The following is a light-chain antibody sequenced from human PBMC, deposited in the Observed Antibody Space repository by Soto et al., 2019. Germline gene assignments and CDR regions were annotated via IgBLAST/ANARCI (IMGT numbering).Light chain of an antibody. CDR3: MQGTHWPIT. CDR1: QSLVHSDGIAY. J-gene: IGKJ5*01. CDR2: KVS. Sequence: DVVMTQSPLSLPVTLGQPASISCRSNQSLVHSDGIAYFSWFQQRTGRSPRRLIYKVSNRDSGVPARFSGSGSGTDFALKISRVEAADVGVYYCMQGTHWPITFGQGTRLEI. V-gene: IGKV2-30*02.